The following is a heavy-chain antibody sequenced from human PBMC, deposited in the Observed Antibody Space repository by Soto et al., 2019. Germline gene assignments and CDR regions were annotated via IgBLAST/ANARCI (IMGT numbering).Heavy chain of an antibody. D-gene: IGHD4-4*01. CDR3: ARGYSQSWRVSKGFDP. Sequence: TLSLTCADYGGSFSGYYWSGIRQPPGKGLAWIGEINHSGSTNYNPSLKSRVTISVDTSKNQYSLKLSSVTAADTAVYYWARGYSQSWRVSKGFDPWGQGTLVTVSS. V-gene: IGHV4-34*01. J-gene: IGHJ5*02. CDR2: INHSGST. CDR1: GGSFSGYY.